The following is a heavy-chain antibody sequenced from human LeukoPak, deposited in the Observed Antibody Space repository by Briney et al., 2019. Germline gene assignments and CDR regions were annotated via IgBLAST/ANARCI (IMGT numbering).Heavy chain of an antibody. CDR2: ISGSGGST. CDR3: AKNSILFPGY. D-gene: IGHD3-3*01. Sequence: GGSLRLSCVASGFTFSSYAMSWVRQAPGKGLEWVSAISGSGGSTYYADSVKGRFTISRDNSKNPLYLQLNSLGAEDTAVYYCAKNSILFPGYWGQGTLVTVSS. V-gene: IGHV3-23*01. J-gene: IGHJ4*02. CDR1: GFTFSSYA.